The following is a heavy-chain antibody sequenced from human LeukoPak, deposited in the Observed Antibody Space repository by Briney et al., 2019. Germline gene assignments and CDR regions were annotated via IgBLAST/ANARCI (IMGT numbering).Heavy chain of an antibody. CDR1: GGSISSGDFP. D-gene: IGHD3-10*01. CDR3: ARGFYGAGSHFDY. CDR2: IFHTGHT. Sequence: SETLSLTCAVSGGSISSGDFPWSWIRQPPGKGLEWIGYIFHTGHTSYNPSLKSRVTISVDMSKNQLSLRLTSVTAADTAVYYCARGFYGAGSHFDYWGQGTLDTVSS. V-gene: IGHV4-30-2*01. J-gene: IGHJ4*02.